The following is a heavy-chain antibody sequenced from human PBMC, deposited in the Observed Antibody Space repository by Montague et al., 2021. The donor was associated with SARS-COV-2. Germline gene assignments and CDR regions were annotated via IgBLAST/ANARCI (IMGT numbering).Heavy chain of an antibody. CDR1: GFTFSSYS. Sequence: SLRLSWAASGFTFSSYSMNWVRQAPGKGLEWVSSISSSSSYIYYADSVKGRFTISRDNAKNSLYLQMNSLRAEDTAVYYCARDGPYYYDSSGYYPIDYWGQGTLVTVSS. D-gene: IGHD3-22*01. CDR3: ARDGPYYYDSSGYYPIDY. CDR2: ISSSSSYI. J-gene: IGHJ4*02. V-gene: IGHV3-21*01.